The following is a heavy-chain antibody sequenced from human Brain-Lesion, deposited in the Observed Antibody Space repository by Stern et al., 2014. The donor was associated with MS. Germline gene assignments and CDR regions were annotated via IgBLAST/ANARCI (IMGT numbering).Heavy chain of an antibody. D-gene: IGHD2-15*01. CDR1: GGSVSSTSYA. CDR3: AGEEDIRYCSGGSCTGNWFDP. CDR2: IYYSGNT. Sequence: VQLVESGPGLVKPSETLSLTCTVAGGSVSSTSYAWAWIRQPPGKGLEWIGTIYYSGNTYYSPSLKSRLTISLDTSKNQFAPQLRSVPAADTAVYYCAGEEDIRYCSGGSCTGNWFDPWGQGTLVTVSS. V-gene: IGHV4-39*01. J-gene: IGHJ5*02.